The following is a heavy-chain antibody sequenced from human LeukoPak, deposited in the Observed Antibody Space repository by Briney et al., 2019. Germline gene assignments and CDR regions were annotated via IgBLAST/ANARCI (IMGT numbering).Heavy chain of an antibody. CDR2: IKQDRSGK. Sequence: SGVSLRLSSAASGFTFSSYRLSWLRHAPGNGLEWLAKIKQDRSGKYYVEYVKGRFTISRDNAKSSVYLEMSRLRAEDTAVYYCARDLNSGSYPFDYWGQGMLVTVSS. CDR3: ARDLNSGSYPFDY. J-gene: IGHJ4*02. D-gene: IGHD1-26*01. V-gene: IGHV3-7*01. CDR1: GFTFSSYR.